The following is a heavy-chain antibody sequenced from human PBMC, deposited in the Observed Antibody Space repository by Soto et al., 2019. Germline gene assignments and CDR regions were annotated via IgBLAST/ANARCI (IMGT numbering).Heavy chain of an antibody. CDR2: IIPIFGTA. CDR1: GGTFSSYA. V-gene: IGHV1-69*01. J-gene: IGHJ6*02. Sequence: QVQLVQSGAEVKKPGSSVKVSCKASGGTFSSYAISWVRQAPGQGLEWMGGIIPIFGTANYAQKFQGRVTITADESTSTAYMGLSSLRSEDTAVYYCARHCSSTSCSPYYYYYGMDVWGQGTTVTVSS. D-gene: IGHD2-2*01. CDR3: ARHCSSTSCSPYYYYYGMDV.